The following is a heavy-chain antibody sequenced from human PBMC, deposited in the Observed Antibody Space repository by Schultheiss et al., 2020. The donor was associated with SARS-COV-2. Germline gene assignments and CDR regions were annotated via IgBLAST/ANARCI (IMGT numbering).Heavy chain of an antibody. CDR1: GGTFSSYT. CDR2: IIPIFGTA. D-gene: IGHD3-3*01. CDR3: ARGAILGVVTGDY. Sequence: SVKVSCKASGGTFSSYTISWVRQAPGQGLEWMGGIIPIFGTANYAQKFQGRVTITADESTSTAYMELSRLRSDDTAVYYCARGAILGVVTGDYWGQGTLVTVSS. V-gene: IGHV1-69*13. J-gene: IGHJ4*02.